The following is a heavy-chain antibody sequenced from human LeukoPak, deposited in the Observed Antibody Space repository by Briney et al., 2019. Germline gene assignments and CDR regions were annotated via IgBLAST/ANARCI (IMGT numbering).Heavy chain of an antibody. Sequence: GVSLRLSCSASGFSFRNNAMHWVRQAPGKRLEYVSGISDNGRSTYYADSVKGRFTTSRDNSKNTLWLQMSSIRPEDTAVYYCASTYHYDITGYYPFDYWGQGTLVTVSS. CDR2: ISDNGRST. CDR3: ASTYHYDITGYYPFDY. J-gene: IGHJ4*02. V-gene: IGHV3-64D*06. D-gene: IGHD3-22*01. CDR1: GFSFRNNA.